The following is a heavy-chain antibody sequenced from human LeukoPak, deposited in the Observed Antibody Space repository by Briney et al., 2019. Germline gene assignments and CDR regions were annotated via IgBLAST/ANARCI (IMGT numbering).Heavy chain of an antibody. CDR2: IIPILGIA. Sequence: PLASVNVSCKASGGTLSSYAISWVRQAPGHGREWMGRIIPILGIANYAQKFEGRVTITADKSTSKAYMELSSLRSEDTAVYYCARESFDYGHYAYWYFDLWGRGTLVTVSS. CDR1: GGTLSSYA. V-gene: IGHV1-69*04. CDR3: ARESFDYGHYAYWYFDL. J-gene: IGHJ2*01. D-gene: IGHD4-17*01.